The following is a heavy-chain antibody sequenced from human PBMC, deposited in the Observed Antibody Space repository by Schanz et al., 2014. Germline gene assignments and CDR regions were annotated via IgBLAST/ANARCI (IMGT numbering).Heavy chain of an antibody. V-gene: IGHV1-18*01. CDR2: INAHTVNT. D-gene: IGHD3-10*01. J-gene: IGHJ3*02. Sequence: QVQLVQSGSEVRKPGASVKVSCKASGYIFGSHGMSWVRQAPGQGPELMGWINAHTVNTQYAQKIQGRVNMTRDTVTTTVHLELTRLRTDDTAIYYCARVHIATYHYNSPGAFDIWGQGTRVTVSS. CDR1: GYIFGSHG. CDR3: ARVHIATYHYNSPGAFDI.